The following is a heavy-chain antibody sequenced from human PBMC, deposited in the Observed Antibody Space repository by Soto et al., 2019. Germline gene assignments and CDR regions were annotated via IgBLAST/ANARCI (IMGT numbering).Heavy chain of an antibody. CDR3: ARDPTPTTVAPWFDS. J-gene: IGHJ5*01. CDR2: IIPILGIA. Sequence: SVKVSCKASGGTFSSYTISWVRQAPGQGLEWMGRIIPILGIANYAQKFQGRVTITADKSTSTAYMELSSLRSEDTAVYYCARDPTPTTVAPWFDSWGQGTLVTVSS. D-gene: IGHD4-4*01. CDR1: GGTFSSYT. V-gene: IGHV1-69*04.